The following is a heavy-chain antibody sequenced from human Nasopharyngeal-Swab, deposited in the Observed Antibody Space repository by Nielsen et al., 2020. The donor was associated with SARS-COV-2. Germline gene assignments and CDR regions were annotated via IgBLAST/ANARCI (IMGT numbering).Heavy chain of an antibody. D-gene: IGHD4-17*01. V-gene: IGHV3-74*01. Sequence: WIRQPPGKGLVWVSRINSDESSTSCADSVKGRFTISRDNAKNTLYLQMNSLRAEDTAVYYRARGGVGYGDWNVWGQGTTVTVSS. CDR3: ARGGVGYGDWNV. J-gene: IGHJ6*02. CDR2: INSDESST.